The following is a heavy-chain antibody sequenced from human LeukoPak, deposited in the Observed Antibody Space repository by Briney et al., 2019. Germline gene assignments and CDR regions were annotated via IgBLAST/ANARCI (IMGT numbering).Heavy chain of an antibody. Sequence: GGSLRLSCAASGFTFSSYGMHWVRQAPGKGLEWVAFIRYDGSNKYYADSVKGRFTISRDNSKNTLYLQMNGLRAEDTAVYYCAKDGGYAYNWFDPWGQGTLVTVSS. CDR1: GFTFSSYG. CDR2: IRYDGSNK. CDR3: AKDGGYAYNWFDP. J-gene: IGHJ5*02. D-gene: IGHD2-8*01. V-gene: IGHV3-30*02.